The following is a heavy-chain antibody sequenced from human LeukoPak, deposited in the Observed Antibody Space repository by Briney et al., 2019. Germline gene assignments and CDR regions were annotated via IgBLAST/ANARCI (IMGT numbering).Heavy chain of an antibody. V-gene: IGHV3-30*18. CDR1: GFTFSTYG. CDR3: AKDQGY. Sequence: PGRSLRLSCAASGFTFSTYGMNWVRQALGKGLEWVALISFDGSNTYYADSVKGRFTISRDNSKNTVYLQMNSLRAEDTAMYYCAKDQGYWGRGTLVTVSS. CDR2: ISFDGSNT. J-gene: IGHJ4*02.